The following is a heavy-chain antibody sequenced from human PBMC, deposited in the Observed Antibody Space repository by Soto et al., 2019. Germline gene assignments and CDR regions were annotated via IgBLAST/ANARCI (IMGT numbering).Heavy chain of an antibody. J-gene: IGHJ4*02. Sequence: PSETLSLTCTVSGGSVSSGSYYWSWIRQPPGKGLEWIGYIYYSGSTNYNPSLKSRVTISVDTSKNQFSLKLSSVTAADTAVYYCARAYDYVWGSYRYTQPPLFAYWGQGTLVTVSS. CDR1: GGSVSSGSYY. V-gene: IGHV4-61*01. CDR2: IYYSGST. D-gene: IGHD3-16*02. CDR3: ARAYDYVWGSYRYTQPPLFAY.